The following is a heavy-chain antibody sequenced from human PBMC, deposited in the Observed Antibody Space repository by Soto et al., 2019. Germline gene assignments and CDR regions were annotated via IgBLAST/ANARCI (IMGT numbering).Heavy chain of an antibody. Sequence: ASVEVSCKASGYTFSSYGIGWVRQAPGQGLEWMGWISAYNGKTHYSQNFQGKVTMTTDTSTSTAYMELRTLRSDDTAVYYCAKADSNYAGRFSYYYMDVWGNGTLVTVSS. CDR3: AKADSNYAGRFSYYYMDV. D-gene: IGHD4-4*01. CDR2: ISAYNGKT. V-gene: IGHV1-18*04. J-gene: IGHJ6*03. CDR1: GYTFSSYG.